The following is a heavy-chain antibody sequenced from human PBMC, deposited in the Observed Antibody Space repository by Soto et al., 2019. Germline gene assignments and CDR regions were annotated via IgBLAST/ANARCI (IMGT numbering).Heavy chain of an antibody. J-gene: IGHJ4*02. CDR1: GGSVTSDEDY. CDR2: ISNSGST. CDR3: ATESGSTYGYFDY. Sequence: SSETLSLTCTVSGGSVTSDEDYWSWIRQSPGKGLEWIGYISNSGSTGYNPSLKTRLSMSVDRSKNQFTLGLTSVTAADTAVYFCATESGSTYGYFDYWGQGTQVTDSS. V-gene: IGHV4-30-4*01. D-gene: IGHD4-17*01.